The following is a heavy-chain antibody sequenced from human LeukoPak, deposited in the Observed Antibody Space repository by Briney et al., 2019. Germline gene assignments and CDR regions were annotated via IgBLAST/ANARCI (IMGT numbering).Heavy chain of an antibody. V-gene: IGHV4-59*01. D-gene: IGHD3-22*01. CDR1: GGSISSYY. CDR3: ARQSISGSSLSCFDY. J-gene: IGHJ4*02. Sequence: PSETLSLTCTVSGGSISSYYWSWIRQPPGKGLEWIGNIYDSGSTNYNPSLKSRVTISVDTSKNQCSLKLSSVTAADTAVYYCARQSISGSSLSCFDYWGQGTLVNVSS. CDR2: IYDSGST.